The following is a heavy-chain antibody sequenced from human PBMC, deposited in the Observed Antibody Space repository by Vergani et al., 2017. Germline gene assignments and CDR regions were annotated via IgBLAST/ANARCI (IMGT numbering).Heavy chain of an antibody. CDR1: GGTFSSYA. CDR3: ARAYHAQMYYDFWSGRFDY. Sequence: QVQLVQSGAEVKKPGSSVKVSCKASGGTFSSYAISWVRQAPGQGLEWMGGIIPIFGTANYAQKFQGRVTITADESTSTAYMELSSLRSEDTAVYYCARAYHAQMYYDFWSGRFDYWGQGTLVTVSS. CDR2: IIPIFGTA. D-gene: IGHD3-3*01. V-gene: IGHV1-69*01. J-gene: IGHJ4*02.